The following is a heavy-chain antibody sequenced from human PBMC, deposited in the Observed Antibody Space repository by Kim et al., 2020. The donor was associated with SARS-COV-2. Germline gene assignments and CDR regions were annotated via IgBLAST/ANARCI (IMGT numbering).Heavy chain of an antibody. V-gene: IGHV3-30*18. CDR1: GFTFSSYG. J-gene: IGHJ6*02. CDR3: AKVGGGYYYYYGMDV. CDR2: ISYDGSNK. D-gene: IGHD3-10*01. Sequence: LSLTCAASGFTFSSYGMHWVRQAPGKGLEWVAVISYDGSNKYYADSVKGRFTISRDNSKNTLYLQMNSLRAEDTAVYYCAKVGGGYYYYYGMDVWGQGTTVTVSS.